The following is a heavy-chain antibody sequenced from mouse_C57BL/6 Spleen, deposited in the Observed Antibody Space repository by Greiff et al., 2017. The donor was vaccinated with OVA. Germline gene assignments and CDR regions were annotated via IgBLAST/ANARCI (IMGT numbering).Heavy chain of an antibody. CDR1: GFTFSSYG. J-gene: IGHJ2*01. CDR3: AKLGDY. Sequence: EVKLMESGGDLVKPGGSLKLSCAASGFTFSSYGMSWVRQTPDKRLEWVATISSGGSYTYYPDSVKGRFTISRDNAKNTLDLQMSSLKSEDTAMYYCAKLGDYWGQGTTLTVSS. V-gene: IGHV5-6*01. CDR2: ISSGGSYT.